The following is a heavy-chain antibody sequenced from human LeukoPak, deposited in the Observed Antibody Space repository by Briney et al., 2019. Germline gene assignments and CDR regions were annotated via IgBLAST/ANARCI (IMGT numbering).Heavy chain of an antibody. J-gene: IGHJ4*02. CDR2: IYYSGST. V-gene: IGHV4-31*03. D-gene: IGHD6-6*01. CDR1: GGSISSGGYY. Sequence: SETLSLTRTVSGGSISSGGYYWSWIRQHPGKGLEWIGYIYYSGSTYYNPSLKSRVTISVDTSKNQFSLKLSSVTAADTAVYYCARALIDSSSPSFDYWGQGTLVTVSS. CDR3: ARALIDSSSPSFDY.